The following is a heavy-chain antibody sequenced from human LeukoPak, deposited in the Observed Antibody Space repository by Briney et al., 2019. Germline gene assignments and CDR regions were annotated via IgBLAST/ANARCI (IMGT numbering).Heavy chain of an antibody. J-gene: IGHJ4*02. Sequence: GRSLRLSCAASGFTSSSYAMHWVRQAPGKGLEWVAVISYDGSNKYYADSVKGRFTISRDNSKNTLYLQMNSLRAEDTAVYYCARDPTYWELPTTYYFDYWGQGTLVTVSS. D-gene: IGHD1-26*01. V-gene: IGHV3-30*01. CDR2: ISYDGSNK. CDR1: GFTSSSYA. CDR3: ARDPTYWELPTTYYFDY.